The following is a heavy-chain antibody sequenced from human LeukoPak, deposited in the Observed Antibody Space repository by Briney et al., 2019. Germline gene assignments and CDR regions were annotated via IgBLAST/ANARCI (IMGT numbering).Heavy chain of an antibody. CDR3: ARGYCSSTSCYFDP. Sequence: SVKLSCKASGGTFSSYAISWVRQAPGQGLEWMGGIIPIFGTANYAQKFQGRVTITTDESTSTAYMELSSLRSEDTAVYYCARGYCSSTSCYFDPWGEGTLVTVSS. J-gene: IGHJ5*02. CDR2: IIPIFGTA. CDR1: GGTFSSYA. D-gene: IGHD2-2*01. V-gene: IGHV1-69*05.